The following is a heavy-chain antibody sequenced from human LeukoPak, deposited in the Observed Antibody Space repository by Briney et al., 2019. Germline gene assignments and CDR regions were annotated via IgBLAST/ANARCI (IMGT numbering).Heavy chain of an antibody. J-gene: IGHJ5*01. Sequence: GESLKISCTGSGYIFSDYWIGWVRQMPGKGLEWMGIIYPGDSDVRYSPSFQGQVIMSADKSIGTAYLEWSGLKASDTANCARLSRPHILDTNWFDSWGQGSLVTISS. CDR1: GYIFSDYW. CDR3: ARLSRPHILDTNWFDS. V-gene: IGHV5-51*01. CDR2: IYPGDSDV. D-gene: IGHD3-9*01.